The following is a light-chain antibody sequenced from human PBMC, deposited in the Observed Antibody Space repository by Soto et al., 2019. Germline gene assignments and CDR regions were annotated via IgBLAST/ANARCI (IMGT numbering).Light chain of an antibody. CDR3: QSYDSSLSGSVV. CDR2: GNS. V-gene: IGLV1-40*01. J-gene: IGLJ2*01. CDR1: SSNIGAGYD. Sequence: QSVLTQPPSVSGAPGQRVTISCTGSSSNIGAGYDVHWYQQLPGTAPKLLIYGNSNRPSGLHDRFSGSKSGTSASLAITGLQGEDEADYDCQSYDSSLSGSVVFGGGTKLTVL.